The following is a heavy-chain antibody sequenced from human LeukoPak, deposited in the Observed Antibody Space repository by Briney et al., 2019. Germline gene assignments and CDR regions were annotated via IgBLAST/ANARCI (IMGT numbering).Heavy chain of an antibody. J-gene: IGHJ5*02. CDR2: IHYSGST. CDR1: GGSISKNY. Sequence: SETLSLTCTVSGGSISKNYWSWIRQPPGKGLEWIGYIHYSGSTNSNPSLKSRVTISVDTSKNQFSLKLSSVTAADTAVYYCARHEYSYGHGNWFDPWGQGTLATVSS. V-gene: IGHV4-59*08. D-gene: IGHD5-18*01. CDR3: ARHEYSYGHGNWFDP.